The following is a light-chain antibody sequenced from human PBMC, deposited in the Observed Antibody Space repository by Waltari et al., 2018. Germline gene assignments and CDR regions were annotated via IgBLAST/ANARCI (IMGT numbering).Light chain of an antibody. Sequence: QLVLTQSPSASASLGASVKLTCTLSSGHSSNVIAWLTQQPEKGPRYLMKVNSDGSHSKGDEIPDRFSGSSSGAERYLTISSRQSEDEADYYCQTGGHGTWVFGGGTKLTVL. CDR3: QTGGHGTWV. CDR2: VNSDGSH. V-gene: IGLV4-69*01. J-gene: IGLJ3*02. CDR1: SGHSSNV.